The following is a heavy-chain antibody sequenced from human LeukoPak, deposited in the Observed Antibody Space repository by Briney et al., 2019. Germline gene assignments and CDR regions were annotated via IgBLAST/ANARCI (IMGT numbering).Heavy chain of an antibody. V-gene: IGHV4-38-2*02. J-gene: IGHJ4*02. CDR2: IYQSGST. Sequence: SETLSLTCSVSGCSISNGYYWGWIRQPPGKGLEWIGSIYQSGSTYYNPSLKSRVTISVDTSKNQFSLKLSSVTAADTAVYCARLAWGRLDYWGQGTLVTVSS. D-gene: IGHD7-27*01. CDR1: GCSISNGYY. CDR3: ARLAWGRLDY.